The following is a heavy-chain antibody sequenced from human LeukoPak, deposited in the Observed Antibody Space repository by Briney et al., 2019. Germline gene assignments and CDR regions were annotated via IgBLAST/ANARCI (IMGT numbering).Heavy chain of an antibody. J-gene: IGHJ6*03. CDR2: INPKSGGT. V-gene: IGHV1-2*02. CDR1: GYTFTGHF. Sequence: ASVKVSCKASGYTFTGHFMHWVRRAPGQGLESMGWINPKSGGTIYAQKFQGRVTMTRDTSISTAYMELSRLRSDDTAVYYCARDAGLGAVVEDYNYHMDVWGKGTTVTVSS. D-gene: IGHD3-22*01. CDR3: ARDAGLGAVVEDYNYHMDV.